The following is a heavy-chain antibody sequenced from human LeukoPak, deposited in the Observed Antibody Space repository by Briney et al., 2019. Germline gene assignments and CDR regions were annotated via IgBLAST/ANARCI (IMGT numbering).Heavy chain of an antibody. V-gene: IGHV3-64D*06. CDR2: ISSNGGST. D-gene: IGHD2-2*01. Sequence: GGSLRLSCSASGFTFSSYAMHWVRQAPGKGLEYVSAISSNGGSTYYADSVKGRFTISRDNSKNTLYLQMSSLRAEDTAVYYYVGCSSTSCYDYWGQGTLVTVSS. J-gene: IGHJ4*02. CDR1: GFTFSSYA. CDR3: VGCSSTSCYDY.